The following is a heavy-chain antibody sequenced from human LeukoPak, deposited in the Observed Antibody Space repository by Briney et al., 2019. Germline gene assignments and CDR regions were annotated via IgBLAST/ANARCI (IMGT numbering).Heavy chain of an antibody. V-gene: IGHV3-66*01. CDR3: ASNGGYEYPYY. CDR2: IYSGGST. J-gene: IGHJ4*02. Sequence: GGSLRLSCAASGFTFSSYAMRWVRQAPGKGLEWVSVIYSGGSTYYADSVKGRFTISRDNSKNTLYLQMNSLRAEDTAVYYCASNGGYEYPYYWGQGTLVTVSS. D-gene: IGHD2/OR15-2a*01. CDR1: GFTFSSYA.